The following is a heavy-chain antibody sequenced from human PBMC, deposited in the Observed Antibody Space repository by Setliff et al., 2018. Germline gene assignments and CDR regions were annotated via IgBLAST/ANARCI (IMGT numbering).Heavy chain of an antibody. J-gene: IGHJ4*02. CDR3: ARGRPPLVGDY. D-gene: IGHD2-2*01. CDR1: GGSISSSRYS. CDR2: IYYSGST. Sequence: ETLSLTCSVSGGSISSSRYSWGWIRQTPGKGLEWIGSIYYSGSTYYNPSLESRVTISVDTSKNQVSLKLSSMTAADTAVYYCARGRPPLVGDYWGQGTLVTVSS. V-gene: IGHV4-39*07.